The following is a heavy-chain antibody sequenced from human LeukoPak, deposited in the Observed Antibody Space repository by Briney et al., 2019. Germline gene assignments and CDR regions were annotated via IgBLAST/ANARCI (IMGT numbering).Heavy chain of an antibody. J-gene: IGHJ3*02. CDR2: VYYTGNA. V-gene: IGHV4-39*01. Sequence: SETLSLTCAVSGDSISNHIYYWDWIRQTPGKGLEWIGAVYYTGNAYYNPSLKSRVTISVDTSDNRFSLHLSSVNAADTAIYYCARLRALSGYRGAFDIWGQRTLVTVSS. D-gene: IGHD6-13*01. CDR3: ARLRALSGYRGAFDI. CDR1: GDSISNHIYY.